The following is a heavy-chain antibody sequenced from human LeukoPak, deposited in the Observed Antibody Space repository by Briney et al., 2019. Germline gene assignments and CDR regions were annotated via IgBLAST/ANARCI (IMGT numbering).Heavy chain of an antibody. J-gene: IGHJ4*02. D-gene: IGHD3-3*01. V-gene: IGHV3-66*01. Sequence: GGSLRLSCAVSGFTVSSNYMSWVRQAPGKGLEWVSVIYSGGSTYYADSVKGRFTISRDNSKNTLYLQMNSLRAEDTAVYYCARNSGVRDYADYWGQRILVTVSS. CDR2: IYSGGST. CDR1: GFTVSSNY. CDR3: ARNSGVRDYADY.